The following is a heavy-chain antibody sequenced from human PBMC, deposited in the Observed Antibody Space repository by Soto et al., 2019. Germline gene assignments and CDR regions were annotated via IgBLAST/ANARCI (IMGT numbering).Heavy chain of an antibody. V-gene: IGHV3-74*01. Sequence: EVQLVESGGGLVQPGGSLRLSCAASGFTFSSYWMHWVRQAPGKGLVWVSRINSDGSSTSYADSVKGRFTISRDNAKNTLYLQMNSLRAEDTAVYYCASEWSHGYIILYYFDYWGQGTLVTVSS. D-gene: IGHD5-12*01. J-gene: IGHJ4*02. CDR2: INSDGSST. CDR1: GFTFSSYW. CDR3: ASEWSHGYIILYYFDY.